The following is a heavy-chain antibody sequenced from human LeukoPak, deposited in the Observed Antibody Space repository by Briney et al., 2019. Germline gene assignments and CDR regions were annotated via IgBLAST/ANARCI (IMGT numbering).Heavy chain of an antibody. V-gene: IGHV7-4-1*02. J-gene: IGHJ4*02. CDR3: ARVLRSAYGDYKSLGY. D-gene: IGHD4-17*01. Sequence: ASVKVSCKASGYTCTSYAMNWVRQAPGQGLEWMGWINTNTGNPTYAQGFTGRFVVSLDTSVSTAYLQISSLKAEDTAVYYCARVLRSAYGDYKSLGYWGQGTLVTVSS. CDR2: INTNTGNP. CDR1: GYTCTSYA.